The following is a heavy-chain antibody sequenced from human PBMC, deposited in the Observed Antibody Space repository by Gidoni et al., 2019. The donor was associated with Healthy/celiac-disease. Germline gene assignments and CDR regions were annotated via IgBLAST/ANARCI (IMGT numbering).Heavy chain of an antibody. D-gene: IGHD2-15*01. J-gene: IGHJ6*02. Sequence: EVQLLESGGGLVQPGGSMRLSCSASGFTFSSYAMSWVRQAPGKGLGWVSAISGSGGSTYYADSVKGRFTISRDNSKNTLYLQMNSLRAEDTAVYYCAKEGALGYCSGGSCSNYYYYYGMDVWGQGTTVTVSS. CDR2: ISGSGGST. V-gene: IGHV3-23*01. CDR3: AKEGALGYCSGGSCSNYYYYYGMDV. CDR1: GFTFSSYA.